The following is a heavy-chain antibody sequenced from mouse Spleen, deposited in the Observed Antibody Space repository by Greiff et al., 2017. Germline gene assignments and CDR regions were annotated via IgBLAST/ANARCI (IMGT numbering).Heavy chain of an antibody. Sequence: VQLQQSGAELMKPGASVKLSCKATGYTFTGYWIEWVKQRPGHGLEWIGEILPGSGSTNYNEKFKGKATFTADTSSNTAYMQLSSLTTEDSAIYYCARRSFWGPYDGYYFYAMDYWGQGTSVTVSS. CDR1: GYTFTGYW. J-gene: IGHJ4*01. D-gene: IGHD2-3*01. CDR3: ARRSFWGPYDGYYFYAMDY. V-gene: IGHV1-9*01. CDR2: ILPGSGST.